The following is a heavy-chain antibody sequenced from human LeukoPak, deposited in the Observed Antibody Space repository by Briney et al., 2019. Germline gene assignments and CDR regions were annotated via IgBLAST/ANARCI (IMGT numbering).Heavy chain of an antibody. CDR1: GFTFSRYW. CDR2: ISPDGSTT. V-gene: IGHV3-74*03. J-gene: IGHJ4*02. CDR3: VLVGLRLGEFPDY. Sequence: GGSLRLSCAASGFTFSRYWMHWVRQAPGKGLMWVSRISPDGSTTLYADSVKGRFTISRDNAKNTLYLQMNSLGAEDTAVYYCVLVGLRLGEFPDYWGQGTLVTVSS. D-gene: IGHD3-16*01.